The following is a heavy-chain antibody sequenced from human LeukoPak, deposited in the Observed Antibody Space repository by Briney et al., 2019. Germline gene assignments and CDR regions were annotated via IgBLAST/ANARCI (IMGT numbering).Heavy chain of an antibody. CDR3: ARGDYYGSGNFDY. CDR2: IYHSGST. CDR1: GGSISSYY. D-gene: IGHD3-10*01. J-gene: IGHJ4*02. Sequence: SETLSLTCTVSGGSISSYYWSWIRQPPGEGLEWIGYIYHSGSTYYNPSLKSRVTISVDRSKNQFSLKLSSVTAADTAVYYCARGDYYGSGNFDYWGQGTLVTVSS. V-gene: IGHV4-59*12.